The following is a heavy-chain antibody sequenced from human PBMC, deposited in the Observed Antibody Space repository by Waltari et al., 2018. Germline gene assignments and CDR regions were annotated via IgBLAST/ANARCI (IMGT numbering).Heavy chain of an antibody. CDR3: ARGPRSSGYYKGPFDY. Sequence: QVQLQQWGAGLLKPSETLSLTCAVYGGSFSGYYWSWIRQPPGKGLEWIGEINHSGSTNYNPSLKSRVTISVDTSKNQFSLKLSSLRSEDTAVYYCARGPRSSGYYKGPFDYWGQGTLVTVSS. D-gene: IGHD3-22*01. CDR1: GGSFSGYY. V-gene: IGHV4-34*01. CDR2: INHSGST. J-gene: IGHJ4*02.